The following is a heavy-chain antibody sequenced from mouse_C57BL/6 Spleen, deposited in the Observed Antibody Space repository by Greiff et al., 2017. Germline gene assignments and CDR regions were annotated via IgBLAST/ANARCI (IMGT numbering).Heavy chain of an antibody. CDR1: GYTFTSYG. J-gene: IGHJ4*01. V-gene: IGHV1-81*01. Sequence: ESGAELARPGASVKLSCKASGYTFTSYGISWVKQRTGQGLEWIGEIYPRSGNPYYNEKFKGKATLTADKSSSTAYMELRSLTSEDSAVYFCARWYDYDGGYAMDYWGQGTSVTVSS. CDR2: IYPRSGNP. D-gene: IGHD2-4*01. CDR3: ARWYDYDGGYAMDY.